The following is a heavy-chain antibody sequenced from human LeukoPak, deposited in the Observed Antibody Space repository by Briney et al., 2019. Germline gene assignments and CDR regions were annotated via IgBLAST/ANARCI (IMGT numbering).Heavy chain of an antibody. D-gene: IGHD3-10*01. Sequence: SETLSLTCTVSGGPISSYYWSWLRQPAGKGLEWLGRIYTSGSTNYNPSPKSRVTMSVDTSKNQFSLRLSSVTAAETAVYYCGRGLLLWFGESRMDVWGQGTTVTVSS. CDR1: GGPISSYY. J-gene: IGHJ6*02. CDR2: IYTSGST. V-gene: IGHV4-4*07. CDR3: GRGLLLWFGESRMDV.